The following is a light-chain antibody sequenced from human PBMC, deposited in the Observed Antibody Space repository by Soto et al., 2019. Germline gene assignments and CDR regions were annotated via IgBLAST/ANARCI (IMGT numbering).Light chain of an antibody. CDR2: EVS. CDR3: SSYTSSGTLV. CDR1: SEDVGGYNY. J-gene: IGLJ1*01. V-gene: IGLV2-14*01. Sequence: QSALTQPASVTGSPGQSITISCSGTSEDVGGYNYVSWYQHHPAKGPKLMIYEVSNRPSGLSDRFSGSKSGNTASLTISGLQAEDEADYYCSSYTSSGTLVFGTGTKLTVL.